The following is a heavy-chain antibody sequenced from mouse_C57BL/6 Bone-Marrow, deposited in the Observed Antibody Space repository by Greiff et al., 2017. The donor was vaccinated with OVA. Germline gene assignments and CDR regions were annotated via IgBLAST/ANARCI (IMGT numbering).Heavy chain of an antibody. J-gene: IGHJ2*01. CDR1: GFTFSDYG. CDR2: ISSGSSTI. CDR3: ARRATVVAPYFDY. D-gene: IGHD1-1*01. Sequence: EVQGVESGGGLVKPGGSLKLSCAASGFTFSDYGMHWVRQAPEKGLEWVAYISSGSSTIYYADTVKGRFTISRDNAKNTLFLQMTSLRAEDTAMYYCARRATVVAPYFDYWGQGTTLTVSS. V-gene: IGHV5-17*01.